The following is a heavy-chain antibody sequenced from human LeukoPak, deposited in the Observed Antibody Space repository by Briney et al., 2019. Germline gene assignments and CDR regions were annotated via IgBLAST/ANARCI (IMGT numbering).Heavy chain of an antibody. CDR2: ISSSGSTI. J-gene: IGHJ6*03. CDR3: ARIPYCSSTSCHYYYYYMDV. V-gene: IGHV3-11*01. D-gene: IGHD2-2*01. Sequence: PGGSLRLSCAASGFTFSDYYMSWIRQAPGKGLEWVSYISSSGSTIYYADSVKGRFTISRDNAKNSLYLQMNSLRAEDTAVYYCARIPYCSSTSCHYYYYYMDVWGKGTTVTVS. CDR1: GFTFSDYY.